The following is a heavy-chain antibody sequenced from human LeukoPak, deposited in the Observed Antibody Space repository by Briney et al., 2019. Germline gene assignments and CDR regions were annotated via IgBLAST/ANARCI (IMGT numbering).Heavy chain of an antibody. D-gene: IGHD4-17*01. CDR2: IIPILGIA. J-gene: IGHJ6*02. V-gene: IGHV1-69*04. CDR3: APDGPNDYGDYYYYYGMDV. Sequence: SVKVSCKASGGTFSSYAISWVRQAPGQGLEWMGRIIPILGIANYAQKFQGRVTITADKSTSTAYMELSSLRSEDTAVYYCAPDGPNDYGDYYYYYGMDVWGQGTTVTVSS. CDR1: GGTFSSYA.